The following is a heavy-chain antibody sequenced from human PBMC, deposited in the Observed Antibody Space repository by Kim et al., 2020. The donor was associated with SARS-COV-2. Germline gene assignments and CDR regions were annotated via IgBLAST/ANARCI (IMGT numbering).Heavy chain of an antibody. CDR2: ISSSSSYI. J-gene: IGHJ4*02. CDR1: GFTFSSYS. V-gene: IGHV3-21*01. Sequence: GGSLRLSCAASGFTFSSYSMNWVRQAPGKGLEWVSSISSSSSYIYYADPVRGRFTISRDNAKNSLYLQMNSLRAEDTAVYYCARLEVGATFDYWGQGTLVTVSS. D-gene: IGHD1-26*01. CDR3: ARLEVGATFDY.